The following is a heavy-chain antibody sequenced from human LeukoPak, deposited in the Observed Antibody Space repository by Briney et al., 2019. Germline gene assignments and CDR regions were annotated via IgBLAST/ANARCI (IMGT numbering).Heavy chain of an antibody. CDR3: AGTYYDILTGPQNWFDP. Sequence: PGGSLRLSCAASGFTFSSYGMHWVRQAPGKGLEWMAFIRYDGSNKYYADSVKGRFTISRDNSKNTLYLQMNSLRAEDTAVYYCAGTYYDILTGPQNWFDPWGQGTLVTVSS. V-gene: IGHV3-30*02. J-gene: IGHJ5*02. CDR2: IRYDGSNK. D-gene: IGHD3-9*01. CDR1: GFTFSSYG.